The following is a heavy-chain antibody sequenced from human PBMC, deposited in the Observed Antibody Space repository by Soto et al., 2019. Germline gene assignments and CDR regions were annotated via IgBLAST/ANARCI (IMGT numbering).Heavy chain of an antibody. Sequence: SETLSLTCTVSGSSINSSGYYWGWIRQPPGRGLEWIGSMFYGVSTYYNPSLKSRVTVSVDTSKNQFSLNLRSVTAAETAVYYCVRLPSRNLVDYWGQGTLVTVSS. D-gene: IGHD2-15*01. V-gene: IGHV4-39*01. J-gene: IGHJ4*02. CDR3: VRLPSRNLVDY. CDR2: MFYGVST. CDR1: GSSINSSGYY.